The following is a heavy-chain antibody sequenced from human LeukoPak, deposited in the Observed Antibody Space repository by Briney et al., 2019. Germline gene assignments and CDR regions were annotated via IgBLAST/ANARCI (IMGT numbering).Heavy chain of an antibody. V-gene: IGHV3-74*01. CDR2: INSDGSST. CDR3: ARPRGHSGYDLDY. CDR1: GFTFSSYW. J-gene: IGHJ4*02. Sequence: QPGGSLRLSCAASGFTFSSYWMHWVRQGPGKGLVWVSRINSDGSSTSYADSVKGRFTISRDNAKNTLYLQMNSLRAEDTAVYYCARPRGHSGYDLDYWGQGTLVTVSS. D-gene: IGHD5-12*01.